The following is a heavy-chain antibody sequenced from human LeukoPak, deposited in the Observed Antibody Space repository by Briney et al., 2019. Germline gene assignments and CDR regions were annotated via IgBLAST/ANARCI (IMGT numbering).Heavy chain of an antibody. CDR1: GFTFSSYA. D-gene: IGHD3-22*01. CDR2: ISYDGSNK. CDR3: ANYYYDSSGYYIVDY. Sequence: RGSLRLSCAASGFTFSSYAMHWVRQAPGKGLEWVAVISYDGSNKYYADSVKGRFTISRDNSKNTVYLQMNSLRAEDTAVYYCANYYYDSSGYYIVDYWGQGTLVTVSS. J-gene: IGHJ4*02. V-gene: IGHV3-30-3*01.